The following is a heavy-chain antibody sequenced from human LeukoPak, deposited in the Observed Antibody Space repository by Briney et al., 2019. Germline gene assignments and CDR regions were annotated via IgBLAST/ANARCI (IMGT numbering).Heavy chain of an antibody. V-gene: IGHV3-74*01. CDR3: ARSVGGMDY. D-gene: IGHD1-26*01. J-gene: IGHJ4*02. CDR1: GFTFSNYW. CDR2: IYSDGSSL. Sequence: GGSLRLTCAASGFTFSNYWMHWVRQAPGKGLVWVSRIYSDGSSLSYADSVKGRVTISRDNARNMLYLQMNSLRAEDTAIYYCARSVGGMDYWGQGTLVTVSS.